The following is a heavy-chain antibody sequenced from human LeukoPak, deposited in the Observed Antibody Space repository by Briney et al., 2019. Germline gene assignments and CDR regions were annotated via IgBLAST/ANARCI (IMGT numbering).Heavy chain of an antibody. CDR1: GFTFSSYS. D-gene: IGHD3-3*01. J-gene: IGHJ4*02. CDR3: AKTLERPTYYDFWSGYYEHIDY. Sequence: SGGSLRLSSAASGFTFSSYSMNWVRQAPGKGLEWVSSISSSSSYIYYADSVKGRFTISRDNAKNSLYLQMNSLRAEDTAVYYCAKTLERPTYYDFWSGYYEHIDYWGQGTLVTVSS. CDR2: ISSSSSYI. V-gene: IGHV3-21*01.